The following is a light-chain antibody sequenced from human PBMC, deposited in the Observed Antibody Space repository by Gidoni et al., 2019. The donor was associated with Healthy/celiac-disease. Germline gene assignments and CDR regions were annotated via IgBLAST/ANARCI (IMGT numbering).Light chain of an antibody. CDR3: QSYDSSNHWV. V-gene: IGLV6-57*02. Sequence: NFMLTQPHSVSESPGKTVTISCTGSSGSIASNYAQWYQQRPGSAPTTVIYEDNQRPSGVPERFSGSIDSSSNSASLTISGLKTEDEADYYCQSYDSSNHWVFGGGTKLTVL. CDR1: SGSIASNY. J-gene: IGLJ3*02. CDR2: EDN.